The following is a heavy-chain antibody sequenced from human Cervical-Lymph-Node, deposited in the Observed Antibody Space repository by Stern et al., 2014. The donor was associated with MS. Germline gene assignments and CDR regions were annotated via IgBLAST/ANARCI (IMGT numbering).Heavy chain of an antibody. CDR3: ARDTGGYNYMDY. CDR2: INPSGGST. D-gene: IGHD5-24*01. V-gene: IGHV1-46*01. J-gene: IGHJ4*02. Sequence: QVQLVQSGAEVKKPGASVKVSCKASGYTFTSYYMHWVRQAPGQGLEWLGIINPSGGSTSYAQKFQGRVTMTRDTSTSTVYMELSSLRSEDTAVYYCARDTGGYNYMDYWGQGTLVTVSS. CDR1: GYTFTSYY.